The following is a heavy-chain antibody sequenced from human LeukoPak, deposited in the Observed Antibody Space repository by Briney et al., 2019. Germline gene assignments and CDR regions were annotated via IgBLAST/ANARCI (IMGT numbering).Heavy chain of an antibody. D-gene: IGHD6-13*01. V-gene: IGHV4-59*08. J-gene: IGHJ5*02. CDR3: ARLSAAAFDP. Sequence: PSETLSLTCTVSGGSISSYYWSWIRQTPEKGLEWIGYIDNSGSTNYNPSLKSRVTISVDTSKNQFSLKLSSVTAADTAVYYCARLSAAAFDPWGQGTLVTVSS. CDR2: IDNSGST. CDR1: GGSISSYY.